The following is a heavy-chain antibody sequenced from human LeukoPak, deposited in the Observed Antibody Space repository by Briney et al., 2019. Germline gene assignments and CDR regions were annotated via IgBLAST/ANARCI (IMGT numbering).Heavy chain of an antibody. CDR3: ARELKYSSSWFHFDH. CDR1: GFTFGTYQ. Sequence: PGGSPRLSCAASGFTFGTYQMNWVRQAPGKGLEWVSYISVSGSSIYYADSVKGRFTISRDNAKNSLYLQMNSLRAEDTAVYYCARELKYSSSWFHFDHWGQGTLVTVSS. J-gene: IGHJ4*02. V-gene: IGHV3-48*03. D-gene: IGHD6-13*01. CDR2: ISVSGSSI.